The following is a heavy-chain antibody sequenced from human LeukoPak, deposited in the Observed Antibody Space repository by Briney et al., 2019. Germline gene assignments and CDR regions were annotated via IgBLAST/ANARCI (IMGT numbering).Heavy chain of an antibody. CDR3: ARDSDSSGWSWVY. CDR1: GYRFTTDMYK. D-gene: IGHD6-19*01. CDR2: INAGNGNT. J-gene: IGHJ4*02. V-gene: IGHV1-3*01. Sequence: ASVKVSCKASGYRFTTDMYKIHWMRQAPGHRLEWMGWINAGNGNTKYSQKFQGRVTITGDTSASTVYMELSSLIFEDTAVYYCARDSDSSGWSWVYWGQGTLVTVSS.